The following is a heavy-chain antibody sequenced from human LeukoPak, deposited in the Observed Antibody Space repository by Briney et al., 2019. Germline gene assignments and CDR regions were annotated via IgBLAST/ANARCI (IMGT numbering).Heavy chain of an antibody. J-gene: IGHJ5*02. CDR1: GFTFSSYS. V-gene: IGHV3-21*01. D-gene: IGHD2-15*01. CDR2: ISSSSSYI. CDR3: ARSDIAVVVAASFDP. Sequence: GGSLRLSCAASGFTFSSYSMNWVRQAPGKGLEWVSSISSSSSYIYYADSVKGRFTISRDNAKNSLYLQMNSLRAEDTAVYYCARSDIAVVVAASFDPWGQGTLVTVSS.